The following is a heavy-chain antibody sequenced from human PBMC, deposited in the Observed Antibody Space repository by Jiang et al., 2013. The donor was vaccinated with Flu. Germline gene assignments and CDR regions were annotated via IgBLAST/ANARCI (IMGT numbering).Heavy chain of an antibody. D-gene: IGHD4-11*01. J-gene: IGHJ4*02. V-gene: IGHV1-8*01. Sequence: WMNPNSGNTGYAQKFQGRVTMTRNTSISTAYMELSSLRSEDTAVYYCARGGVSDYSTGYWGQGTLVTVSS. CDR2: MNPNSGNT. CDR3: ARGGVSDYSTGY.